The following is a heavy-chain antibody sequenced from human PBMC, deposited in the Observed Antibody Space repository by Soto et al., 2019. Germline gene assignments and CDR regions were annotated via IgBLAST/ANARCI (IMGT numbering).Heavy chain of an antibody. V-gene: IGHV4-39*01. CDR3: ARPPGNCYGWFAP. Sequence: QLQLQESGPGLVKPSETLSLTCTVSGGSISSRTYYWGWIRQPPGKGLEWIGSIYYSGSTYYNPSLKSRVTISVDTSKNQFSLTLTSVTAADTAVYYCARPPGNCYGWFAPWGQGTLVTVSS. CDR1: GGSISSRTYY. CDR2: IYYSGST. D-gene: IGHD2-15*01. J-gene: IGHJ5*02.